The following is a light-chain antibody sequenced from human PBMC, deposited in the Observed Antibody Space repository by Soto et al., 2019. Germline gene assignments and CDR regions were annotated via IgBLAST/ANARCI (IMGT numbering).Light chain of an antibody. V-gene: IGKV1-5*03. CDR2: KAS. J-gene: IGKJ1*01. CDR1: QSISSW. CDR3: QQYNSYSPT. Sequence: IPMPQSPYSLSASVGDRVTITCRASQSISSWLAWYQQKPGKAPKLLIYKASSLESGVPSRFSGSGSGTEFTLTISSLQPDDFATYYCQQYNSYSPTFGQGTKVDIK.